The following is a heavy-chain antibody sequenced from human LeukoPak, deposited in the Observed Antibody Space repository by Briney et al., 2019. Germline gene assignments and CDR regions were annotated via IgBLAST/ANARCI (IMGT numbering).Heavy chain of an antibody. CDR3: AKRFRGTSGLYYFDS. CDR2: RGSGDST. Sequence: PGGSLRLSCAASGFNFNNYWMSWLRQAPGKGLEWVSARGSGDSTYYAESVKGRFTISRDNSKNTLYLQMNSLRAEDTAVYYCAKRFRGTSGLYYFDSWGQGTLVTVSS. J-gene: IGHJ4*02. D-gene: IGHD2/OR15-2a*01. CDR1: GFNFNNYW. V-gene: IGHV3-23*01.